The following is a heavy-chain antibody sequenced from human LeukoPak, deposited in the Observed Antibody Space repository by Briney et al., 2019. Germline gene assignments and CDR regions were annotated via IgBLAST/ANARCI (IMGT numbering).Heavy chain of an antibody. J-gene: IGHJ4*02. V-gene: IGHV1-24*01. Sequence: ASVKVSCKVSGYSLTELSMQGVRQAPGKGLEWMGGFDPEDGETIYAEKFQGRVTMTEDTSTDTAYMELSSLRSEDTAVYYCAADRADFDSSGYAMDYWGQGTLVTVSS. CDR1: GYSLTELS. CDR3: AADRADFDSSGYAMDY. CDR2: FDPEDGET. D-gene: IGHD3-22*01.